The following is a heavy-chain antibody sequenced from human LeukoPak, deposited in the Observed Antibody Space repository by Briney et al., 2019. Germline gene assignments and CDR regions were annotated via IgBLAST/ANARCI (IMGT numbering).Heavy chain of an antibody. Sequence: GGSLRLSCAASGFTFSNYAMSWVRQAPGKGLEWVSYISSSGSTIYYADSVKGRFTISRDNAKNSLYLQMNSLRAEDTAVYYCARGATVTTYYYYMDVWGKGTTVTVSS. D-gene: IGHD4-17*01. CDR3: ARGATVTTYYYYMDV. V-gene: IGHV3-48*03. CDR1: GFTFSNYA. J-gene: IGHJ6*03. CDR2: ISSSGSTI.